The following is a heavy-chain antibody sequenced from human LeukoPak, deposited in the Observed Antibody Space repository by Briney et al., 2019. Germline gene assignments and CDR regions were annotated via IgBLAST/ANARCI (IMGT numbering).Heavy chain of an antibody. J-gene: IGHJ3*02. CDR1: GGSFSGYY. Sequence: SETLSLTCAVYGGSFSGYYWSWIRQPPGKGLEWIGEINHSGSTNYNPSLKSRVIISVDTSKNQFSLKLSSVTTADTAVYYCARHSGSLYDAFDIWGQGTMVTVSS. CDR2: INHSGST. D-gene: IGHD1-26*01. V-gene: IGHV4-34*01. CDR3: ARHSGSLYDAFDI.